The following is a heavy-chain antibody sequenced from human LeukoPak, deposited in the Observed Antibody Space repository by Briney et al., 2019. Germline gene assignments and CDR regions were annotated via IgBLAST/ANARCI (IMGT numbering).Heavy chain of an antibody. Sequence: SVKVSWKASGGTFSSYAISWVRQAPGQGLEWMGGIIPIFGTANYAQKFQGRVTITADESTSTAYMELSSLRSEDTAVYYCARGQRGYSGYLDAFDIWGQGTMVTVSS. CDR1: GGTFSSYA. J-gene: IGHJ3*02. V-gene: IGHV1-69*01. D-gene: IGHD5-12*01. CDR2: IIPIFGTA. CDR3: ARGQRGYSGYLDAFDI.